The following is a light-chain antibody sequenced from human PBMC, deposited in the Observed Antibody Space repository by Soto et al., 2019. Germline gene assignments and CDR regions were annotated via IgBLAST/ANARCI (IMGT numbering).Light chain of an antibody. Sequence: EIVLTQSPAILSLSPGERATLSCRASQSVSTYLAWYQQKLGQAPRLLIYDASHTATGIPARFSGRVPGPDSTPTTTSLEHEDFAVYYCQQLSNRPQLTFGGGTKVEIK. V-gene: IGKV3-11*01. J-gene: IGKJ4*01. CDR3: QQLSNRPQLT. CDR2: DAS. CDR1: QSVSTY.